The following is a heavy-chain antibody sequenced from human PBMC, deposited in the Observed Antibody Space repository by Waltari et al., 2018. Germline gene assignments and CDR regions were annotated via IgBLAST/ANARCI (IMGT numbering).Heavy chain of an antibody. Sequence: QLQLQESGPGLVKPSETLSLTCTVSGGSISTNYNWGWIRQPPGKGLEWMGNMQYRGSTFYNPSLESRVTICLDTWKNQFSLRLSSVGAADTAVYFCGRIAFGDEGGYFQYWGQGTLVTVSS. CDR3: GRIAFGDEGGYFQY. V-gene: IGHV4-39*01. D-gene: IGHD4-17*01. CDR2: MQYRGST. J-gene: IGHJ1*01. CDR1: GGSISTNYN.